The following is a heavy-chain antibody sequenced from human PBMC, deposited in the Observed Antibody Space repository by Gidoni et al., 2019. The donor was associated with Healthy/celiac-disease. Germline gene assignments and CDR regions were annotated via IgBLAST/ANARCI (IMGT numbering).Heavy chain of an antibody. CDR3: AKPFSIAAAGGFDY. V-gene: IGHV3-23*04. CDR1: GFTFCSYA. CDR2: ISGSGGSR. Sequence: EVQPVAFGGGLLQPGGSLRLSCAASGFTFCSYAMSWVRQAPGKGLEWVSAISGSGGSRYYADSVKGRFTISRDNSKNTLYLQMNSLRAEDTAVYYCAKPFSIAAAGGFDYWGQGTLVTVSS. D-gene: IGHD6-13*01. J-gene: IGHJ4*02.